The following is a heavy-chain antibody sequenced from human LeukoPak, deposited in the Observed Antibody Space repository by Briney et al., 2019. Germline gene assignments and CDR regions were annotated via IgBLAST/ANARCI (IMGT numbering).Heavy chain of an antibody. CDR1: GGSFSGYY. Sequence: SETLSLTRAVYGGSFSGYYWSWIRQPPGKGLEWIGEINHSGSTNGNPSLESRVTISVDTSKNQFSLKLSSVTAADTAVYYCARGRGYSYGYRKLFDYWGQGTLVTVSS. J-gene: IGHJ4*02. CDR2: INHSGST. D-gene: IGHD5-18*01. CDR3: ARGRGYSYGYRKLFDY. V-gene: IGHV4-34*01.